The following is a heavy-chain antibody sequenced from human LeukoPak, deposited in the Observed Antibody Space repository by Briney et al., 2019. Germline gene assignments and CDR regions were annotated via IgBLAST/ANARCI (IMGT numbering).Heavy chain of an antibody. CDR2: IYTSGST. CDR1: GGSISSYY. J-gene: IGHJ4*02. CDR3: ARGAPGGDGYPPSYFDY. Sequence: SETLSLTCTVSGGSISSYYWSWIRQPAGKGLEWIGRIYTSGSTNYNPSLKSRVTMSVDTSKNQFSLKLSSVTAADTAVYYCARGAPGGDGYPPSYFDYWGQGTLVTVSS. V-gene: IGHV4-4*07. D-gene: IGHD5-24*01.